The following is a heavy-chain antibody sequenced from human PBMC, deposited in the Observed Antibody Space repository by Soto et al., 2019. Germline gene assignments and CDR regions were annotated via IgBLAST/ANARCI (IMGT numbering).Heavy chain of an antibody. CDR3: AGQTFTIAAASYGRGNWFDP. V-gene: IGHV4-39*01. CDR2: IYFTGNT. D-gene: IGHD6-25*01. Sequence: SETLSLTCSASGGSITSSSHFWGWVRQPPGKGLEWIGTIYFTGNTYYTPSLKSRLTMSIDTSKNEFSLRLNSVTAADTAVYYCAGQTFTIAAASYGRGNWFDPWGPGTLVTVSS. J-gene: IGHJ5*02. CDR1: GGSITSSSHF.